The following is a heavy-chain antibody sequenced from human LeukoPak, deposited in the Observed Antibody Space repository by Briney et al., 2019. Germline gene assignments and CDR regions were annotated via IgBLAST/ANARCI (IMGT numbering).Heavy chain of an antibody. D-gene: IGHD4-23*01. CDR2: IWSDDRNK. J-gene: IGHJ4*02. V-gene: IGHV3-33*01. Sequence: GGSLRLSCAASGFTFSSFGMHWVRQAPGKGLEWVALIWSDDRNKYYADSVKGQFTISRDNSKNTLYLQMNSLRAEDTAVYYCARDYGGDAGLGSWGQGTLVTVSS. CDR1: GFTFSSFG. CDR3: ARDYGGDAGLGS.